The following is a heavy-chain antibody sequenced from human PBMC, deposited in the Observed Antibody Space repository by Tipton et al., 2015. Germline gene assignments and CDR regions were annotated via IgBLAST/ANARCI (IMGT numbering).Heavy chain of an antibody. CDR3: VRHLVGYSWSEI. J-gene: IGHJ4*02. D-gene: IGHD1-26*01. CDR2: NDPSDSHT. V-gene: IGHV5-10-1*01. CDR1: GYSFTSYW. Sequence: QSGAEVKKPGESLRISCKGSGYSFTSYWISWVRQMPGKGLEWMGRNDPSDSHTKYSPSFQGHVTISADKSISTAYLQWSSLKASDTAMYYCVRHLVGYSWSEIWGQGTLVTVSS.